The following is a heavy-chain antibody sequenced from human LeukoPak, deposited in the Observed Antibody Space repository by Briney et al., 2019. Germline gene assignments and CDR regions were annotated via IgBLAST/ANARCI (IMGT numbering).Heavy chain of an antibody. Sequence: ASVKVSCKASGYTFTSYYMHWVRQAPGQGLEGIGIINPSGGSTSSAQKFQGRVTMTRDTSTSTVYMELSSLRSEDTAVYYCARVKPNYYDSSAYGTFDIWGQGTMVTVSS. D-gene: IGHD3-22*01. CDR2: INPSGGST. CDR1: GYTFTSYY. V-gene: IGHV1-46*01. CDR3: ARVKPNYYDSSAYGTFDI. J-gene: IGHJ3*02.